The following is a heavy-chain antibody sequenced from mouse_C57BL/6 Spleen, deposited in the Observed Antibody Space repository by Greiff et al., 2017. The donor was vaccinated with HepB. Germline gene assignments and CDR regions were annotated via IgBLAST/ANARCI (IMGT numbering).Heavy chain of an antibody. D-gene: IGHD2-2*01. CDR1: GFTFTDYY. Sequence: EVQVVESGGGLVQPGGSLSLSCAASGFTFTDYYMSWVRQPPGKALEWLGFIRNKANGYTTEYSASVKGRFTISIDNSQSILYLQMNALRAEDSATYYCARSLYSVYDYWGQGTTLTVSS. CDR2: IRNKANGYTT. V-gene: IGHV7-3*01. J-gene: IGHJ2*01. CDR3: ARSLYSVYDY.